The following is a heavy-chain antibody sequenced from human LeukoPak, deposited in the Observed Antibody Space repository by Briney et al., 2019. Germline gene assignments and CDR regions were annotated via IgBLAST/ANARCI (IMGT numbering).Heavy chain of an antibody. J-gene: IGHJ4*02. Sequence: ASVKVSCKASGYTFTGYYMHWVRQAPGQGLEWMGRINPNSGGTNYAQKFQGRVTMTRDTSISTAYMELSRLRSDDTAVYYCARGLYGTARADFDYWGQGSLVTVSS. CDR2: INPNSGGT. V-gene: IGHV1-2*06. CDR3: ARGLYGTARADFDY. CDR1: GYTFTGYY. D-gene: IGHD6-6*01.